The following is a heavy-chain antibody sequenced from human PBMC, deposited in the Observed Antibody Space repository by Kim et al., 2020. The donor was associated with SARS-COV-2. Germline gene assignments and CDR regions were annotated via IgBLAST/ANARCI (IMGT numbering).Heavy chain of an antibody. J-gene: IGHJ6*01. CDR3: AKEGVPDRKGYYYYYYG. D-gene: IGHD2-8*01. V-gene: IGHV3-30*18. Sequence: GGSLRISCAASGFTFSSYGMHWVRQAPGKGLEWVAAMSFDGRATYSAASVQGRCFFYRDYSKYTLYLHCDSMRGWDTAVYYCAKEGVPDRKGYYYYYYG. CDR1: GFTFSSYG. CDR2: MSFDGRAT.